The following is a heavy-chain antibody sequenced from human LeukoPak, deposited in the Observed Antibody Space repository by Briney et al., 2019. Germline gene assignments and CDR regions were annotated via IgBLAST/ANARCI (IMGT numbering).Heavy chain of an antibody. J-gene: IGHJ4*02. CDR2: IDHSGST. Sequence: SETLSLTCTVSGGSISSYYWSWIRQPPGKGPEWIGEIDHSGSTNYNPSLKSRVTISVDTSKNQFSLKLSSVTAADTAVYYCAYGDLFYFFDYWGQGTLVTVSS. V-gene: IGHV4-34*01. D-gene: IGHD4-17*01. CDR3: AYGDLFYFFDY. CDR1: GGSISSYY.